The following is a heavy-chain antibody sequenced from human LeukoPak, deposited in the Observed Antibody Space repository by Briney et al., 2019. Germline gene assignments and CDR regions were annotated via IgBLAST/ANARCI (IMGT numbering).Heavy chain of an antibody. V-gene: IGHV3-21*01. J-gene: IGHJ4*02. D-gene: IGHD2-2*01. Sequence: GGSLRLSCAASGFTFSSYSMNWVRQAPGKGLEWVSSISSSSSYIYYADSVKGRFTISRDHAKNSLYLQMNSLRAEDTAVYYCARGHSGPTRTIDYWGQGTLVTVSS. CDR1: GFTFSSYS. CDR2: ISSSSSYI. CDR3: ARGHSGPTRTIDY.